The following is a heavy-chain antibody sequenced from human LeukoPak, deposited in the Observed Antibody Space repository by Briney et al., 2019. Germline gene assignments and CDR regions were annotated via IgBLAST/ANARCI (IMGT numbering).Heavy chain of an antibody. V-gene: IGHV3-53*01. Sequence: GGSLRLSCAASGFTFSSYWMSWVRQAPGKGLEWVSVIYSGGSTYYADSVKGRFTISRDNSKNTLYLQMNSLRAEDTAVYYCARDSSGSYFGFDYWGQGTLVTVSS. CDR1: GFTFSSYW. CDR3: ARDSSGSYFGFDY. D-gene: IGHD1-26*01. J-gene: IGHJ4*02. CDR2: IYSGGST.